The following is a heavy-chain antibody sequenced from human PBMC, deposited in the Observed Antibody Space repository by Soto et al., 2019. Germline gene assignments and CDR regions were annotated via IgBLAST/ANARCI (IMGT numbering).Heavy chain of an antibody. J-gene: IGHJ4*02. CDR2: INAGNGNT. CDR3: ARAVAVPADFDY. D-gene: IGHD6-19*01. Sequence: QVQLVQSGAEEKKPGASVKVSCKASGYTFTSYAMHWVRQAPGQRLEWMGWINAGNGNTKYSQKFQGRVTITRDTSXSTAYMELSSLRSEDTAVYYCARAVAVPADFDYWGQGTLVTVSS. CDR1: GYTFTSYA. V-gene: IGHV1-3*05.